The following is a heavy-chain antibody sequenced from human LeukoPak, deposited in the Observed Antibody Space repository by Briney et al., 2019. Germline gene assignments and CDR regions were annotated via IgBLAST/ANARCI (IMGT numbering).Heavy chain of an antibody. Sequence: PGGSLRLSCTASGFTFGDYAMSWVRQAPGKGLEWVGFIRSKAYGGTTEYAASVKGRFTISRDDSKNIAHLQMNSLKAEDTAVYYCTRTHHYYGMDVWGQGTTVTVSS. J-gene: IGHJ6*02. V-gene: IGHV3-49*04. CDR3: TRTHHYYGMDV. CDR2: IRSKAYGGTT. CDR1: GFTFGDYA.